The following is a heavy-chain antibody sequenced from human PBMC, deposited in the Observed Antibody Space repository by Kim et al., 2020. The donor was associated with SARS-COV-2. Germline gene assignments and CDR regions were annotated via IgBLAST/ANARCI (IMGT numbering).Heavy chain of an antibody. J-gene: IGHJ3*02. CDR3: ARAQPRVIVVARWAFDI. V-gene: IGHV4-39*01. CDR2: IYYSGST. D-gene: IGHD3-22*01. Sequence: SETLSLTCTVSGGSISSSSYYWGWIRQPPGKGLEWIGSIYYSGSTYYNPSLKSRVTISVDTSKNQFSLKLSSVTAADTAVYYCARAQPRVIVVARWAFDIWGQGTMVTVSS. CDR1: GGSISSSSYY.